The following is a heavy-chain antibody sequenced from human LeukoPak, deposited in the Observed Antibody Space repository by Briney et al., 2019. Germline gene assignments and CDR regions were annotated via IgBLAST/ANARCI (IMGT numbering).Heavy chain of an antibody. Sequence: GGSLRLSCAASGFTVSSNYMSWVRQAPGKGLDWVSVIYSGGSTYYADCVMGRFTISRDNSKNTLYLQMNSLRAEDTAVYYCASNLGARNAFDIWGQGTMVTVSS. CDR1: GFTVSSNY. J-gene: IGHJ3*02. CDR2: IYSGGST. CDR3: ASNLGARNAFDI. V-gene: IGHV3-53*01. D-gene: IGHD1-1*01.